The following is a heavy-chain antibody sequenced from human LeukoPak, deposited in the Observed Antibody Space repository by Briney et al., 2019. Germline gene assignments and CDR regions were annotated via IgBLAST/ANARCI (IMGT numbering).Heavy chain of an antibody. Sequence: PGRSLRLSCAASGFTFDAYALHWVRQSPGKGLEWVSGISWYSGSIGYADSVKGRFTISSDNAKNSLYLQMNSLRAEDTALYYCAKDIGYISGWSEDAFDIWGQGTMVTVSS. CDR2: ISWYSGSI. CDR3: AKDIGYISGWSEDAFDI. D-gene: IGHD6-19*01. V-gene: IGHV3-9*01. CDR1: GFTFDAYA. J-gene: IGHJ3*02.